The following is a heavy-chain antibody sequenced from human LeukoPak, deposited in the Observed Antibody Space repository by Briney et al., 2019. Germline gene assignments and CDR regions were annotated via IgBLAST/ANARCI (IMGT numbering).Heavy chain of an antibody. J-gene: IGHJ4*02. CDR1: GFTFSSYG. CDR3: ASIVGAARPNFDY. CDR2: ISYDGSNK. D-gene: IGHD6-6*01. Sequence: GGSLRLSCAASGFTFSSYGMHWVRQAPGKGLEWVAVISYDGSNKYYADSVKGRFTISRDNSKNTLYLQKNSLRAEDTAVYCCASIVGAARPNFDYWGQGTLVTVSS. V-gene: IGHV3-30*03.